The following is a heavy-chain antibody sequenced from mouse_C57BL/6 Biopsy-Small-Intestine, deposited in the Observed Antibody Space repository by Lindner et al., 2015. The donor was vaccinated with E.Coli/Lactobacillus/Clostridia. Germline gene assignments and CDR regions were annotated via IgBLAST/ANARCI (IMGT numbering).Heavy chain of an antibody. CDR3: ARESDYVDY. Sequence: SVKVSCKVSGGTFNRYLISWVRQAPGQGLEWMGGIIPIFGPANYAQKFQGRLTIDADDSTATAYMELRSLKSDDTAVYYCARESDYVDYWGQGTLIIVSS. CDR1: GGTFNRYL. V-gene: IGHV1S81*02. CDR2: IIPIFGPA. J-gene: IGHJ4*01. D-gene: IGHD2-13*01.